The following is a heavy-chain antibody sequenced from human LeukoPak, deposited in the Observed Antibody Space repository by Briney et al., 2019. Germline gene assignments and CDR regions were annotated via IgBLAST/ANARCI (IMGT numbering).Heavy chain of an antibody. CDR1: GGSISSYY. CDR3: ARDVAVAGTGGEFDY. CDR2: IYYSGST. Sequence: SETLSLTCTVSGGSISSYYWSWIRQPPGKGLEWIGYIYYSGSTNYNPSLKSRVTISVDTSKNQFSLKLSSVTAADTAVYYCARDVAVAGTGGEFDYWGQGTLVTVSS. J-gene: IGHJ4*02. V-gene: IGHV4-59*01. D-gene: IGHD6-19*01.